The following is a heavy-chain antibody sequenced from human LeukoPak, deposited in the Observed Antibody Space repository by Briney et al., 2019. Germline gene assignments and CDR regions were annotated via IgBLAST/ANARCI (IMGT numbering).Heavy chain of an antibody. J-gene: IGHJ4*02. CDR2: IYDSGSA. V-gene: IGHV4-59*08. Sequence: SETLSLTCTVSGGSINSNFYTWIRQPPGKGLEWIGNIYDSGSAEYNPSLKSRVTISGDTSKNQVSLKLTSVTAADAAVYFCTRHRDYYDTWGPGTLVTVSS. CDR3: TRHRDYYDT. D-gene: IGHD3-22*01. CDR1: GGSINSNF.